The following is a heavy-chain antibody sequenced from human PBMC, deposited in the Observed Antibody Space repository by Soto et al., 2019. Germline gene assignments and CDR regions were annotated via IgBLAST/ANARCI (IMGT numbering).Heavy chain of an antibody. CDR3: ARASIKTTVTTFWYYYYYMDV. CDR1: GFTFSSYW. D-gene: IGHD4-17*01. CDR2: IKQDGSEK. V-gene: IGHV3-7*01. Sequence: GGSLRLSCAASGFTFSSYWMSWVRQAPGKGLEWVANIKQDGSEKYYVDSVKGRFTISRDNAKNSLYLQMNSLRAEDTAVYYCARASIKTTVTTFWYYYYYMDVWGKGTTVTVSS. J-gene: IGHJ6*03.